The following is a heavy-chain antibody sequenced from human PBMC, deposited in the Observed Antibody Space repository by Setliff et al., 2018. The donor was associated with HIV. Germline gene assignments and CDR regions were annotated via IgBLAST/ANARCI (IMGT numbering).Heavy chain of an antibody. CDR2: VDPEDGET. Sequence: ASVKVSCKSSGYTFTDYYMHWVQQAPGKGLEWMGRVDPEDGETIYAEKFQGRVTITADTSTDTAYMELSSLRSEDTAVYYCATGPPLSSGWSQGAFDIWGQGTMVTVSS. D-gene: IGHD6-19*01. J-gene: IGHJ3*02. CDR3: ATGPPLSSGWSQGAFDI. CDR1: GYTFTDYY. V-gene: IGHV1-69-2*01.